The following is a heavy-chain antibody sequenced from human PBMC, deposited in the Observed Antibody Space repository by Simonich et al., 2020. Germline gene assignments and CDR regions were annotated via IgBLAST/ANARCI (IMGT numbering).Heavy chain of an antibody. V-gene: IGHV4-34*01. CDR3: ARLSSRSDAFDI. D-gene: IGHD6-6*01. CDR1: GGSFSGSY. J-gene: IGHJ3*02. Sequence: QVQLQQWGAGLLKPSETLSLTCAVYGGSFSGSYWSWIRQPPGKGLEWIGEINHSGSTNYNPSLKSRVTISVDTSKNQFSLKLSSVTAADTAVYYCARLSSRSDAFDIWGQGTMVTVSS. CDR2: INHSGST.